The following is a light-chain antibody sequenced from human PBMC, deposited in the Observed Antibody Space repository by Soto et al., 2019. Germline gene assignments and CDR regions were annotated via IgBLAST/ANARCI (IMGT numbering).Light chain of an antibody. J-gene: IGLJ1*01. CDR3: TSFTTSSTYV. V-gene: IGLV2-14*01. Sequence: QSVLTQPASVSGSPGQSITISCTGTSSDVRAYHYVSWYQQFPGKAAKLMIYEVTNRPSGVSNRFSGSKSGNTASLTISGLQAEDEGDYYCTSFTTSSTYVCGTGTKVTVL. CDR1: SSDVRAYHY. CDR2: EVT.